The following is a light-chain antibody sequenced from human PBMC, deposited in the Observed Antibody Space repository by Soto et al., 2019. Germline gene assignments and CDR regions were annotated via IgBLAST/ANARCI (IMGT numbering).Light chain of an antibody. V-gene: IGKV1-39*01. CDR1: QSIYTH. CDR3: QQTYSTPQT. Sequence: DIQMTQSPSSLSASVGDRVTITCRASQSIYTHLKWYQQKRGTAPKLLIYAASGLQSGVPSRFSGSGSGTDFTLTISSLQPEDFATYYCQQTYSTPQTFGQGTKVEIK. CDR2: AAS. J-gene: IGKJ1*01.